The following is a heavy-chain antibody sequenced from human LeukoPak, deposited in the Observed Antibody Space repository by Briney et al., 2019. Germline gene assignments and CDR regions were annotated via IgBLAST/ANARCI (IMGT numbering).Heavy chain of an antibody. CDR1: GFTFGDYA. J-gene: IGHJ4*02. Sequence: GGSLRLSCTASGFTFGDYAMSWFRQAPGKGLEWVGFIRSKAYGGTTEYAASVKGRFTISRDDSKSIAYLQMNSLKTEDTAVYYCTRVDCGGDCYPPDFDYWGQGTLVTVSS. CDR3: TRVDCGGDCYPPDFDY. V-gene: IGHV3-49*03. CDR2: IRSKAYGGTT. D-gene: IGHD2-21*02.